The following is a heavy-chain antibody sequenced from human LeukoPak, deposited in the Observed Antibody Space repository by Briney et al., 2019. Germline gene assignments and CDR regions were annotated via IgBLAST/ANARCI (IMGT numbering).Heavy chain of an antibody. Sequence: ASVKVSCKASGYTFTSYAMHWVRQAPGQRLEWMGWINAGNGNTKYSQKFQGRVTITRDTSASTAYMELSSLRSEDTAVYYCARGPEYYNWNYIYFDHWGQGTLVTVSS. J-gene: IGHJ4*02. CDR1: GYTFTSYA. CDR3: ARGPEYYNWNYIYFDH. V-gene: IGHV1-3*01. D-gene: IGHD1-7*01. CDR2: INAGNGNT.